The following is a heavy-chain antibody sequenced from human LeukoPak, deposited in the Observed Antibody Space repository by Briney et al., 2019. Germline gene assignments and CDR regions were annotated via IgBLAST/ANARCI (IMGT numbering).Heavy chain of an antibody. CDR1: GYTFTGYY. V-gene: IGHV1-2*02. CDR2: INPNSGGT. J-gene: IGHJ4*02. CDR3: ARAAKVVPAARYFDY. Sequence: GASVKVSCKASGYTFTGYYMHWVRQAPGQGLEWMGWINPNSGGTNYAQKFQGRVTMTRDTSISTAYMELSRLRSDDTAVYYCARAAKVVPAARYFDYWGQGTLVTVSS. D-gene: IGHD2-2*01.